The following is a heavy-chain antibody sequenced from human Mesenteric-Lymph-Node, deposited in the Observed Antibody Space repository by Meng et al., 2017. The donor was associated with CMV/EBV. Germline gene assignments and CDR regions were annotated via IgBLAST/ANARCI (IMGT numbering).Heavy chain of an antibody. Sequence: FTFSCYCMHWVRQAPVKGLGWVAFIRYDGSNKSFADSVKGRFTISRDNSQYTLYLQMNSLRAEDTAVYYCAKDITFFGVVIGDYFDYWGQGTLVTVSS. V-gene: IGHV3-30*02. CDR2: IRYDGSNK. J-gene: IGHJ4*02. CDR3: AKDITFFGVVIGDYFDY. D-gene: IGHD3-3*01. CDR1: FTFSCYC.